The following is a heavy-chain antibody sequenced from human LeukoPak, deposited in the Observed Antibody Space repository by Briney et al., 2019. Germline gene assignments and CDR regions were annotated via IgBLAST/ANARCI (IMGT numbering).Heavy chain of an antibody. Sequence: ASVKVSCKASGYTFTSYGISWVRQAPGPGLEWMGRLSAYNGNTNYAQKLQGRVTMTTDTSTSTAYMELRSLRSDDTAVYYCARESGSGAPDAFDIWGQGTMVTVSS. J-gene: IGHJ3*02. V-gene: IGHV1-18*01. CDR1: GYTFTSYG. D-gene: IGHD3-10*01. CDR3: ARESGSGAPDAFDI. CDR2: LSAYNGNT.